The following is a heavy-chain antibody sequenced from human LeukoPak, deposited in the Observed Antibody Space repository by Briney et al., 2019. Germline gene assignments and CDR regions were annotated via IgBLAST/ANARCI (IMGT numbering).Heavy chain of an antibody. CDR1: GYSISSGYY. D-gene: IGHD2-15*01. J-gene: IGHJ5*02. V-gene: IGHV4-38-2*02. CDR2: IYYSGST. CDR3: ARDGYCSGGSCYWAWFDP. Sequence: SETLSLTCTVSGYSISSGYYWGWVRQPPGKGLEWIGSIYYSGSTYYNPSLKSRVTISVDTSKNQFSLKLSSVTAADTAVYYCARDGYCSGGSCYWAWFDPWGQGTLVTASS.